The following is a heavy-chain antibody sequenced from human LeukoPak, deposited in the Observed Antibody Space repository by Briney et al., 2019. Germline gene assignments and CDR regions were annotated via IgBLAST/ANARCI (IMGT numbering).Heavy chain of an antibody. CDR3: AKDRSGSYSQGLDY. CDR1: GFTFSSYG. D-gene: IGHD1-26*01. Sequence: GGSLRLSCAASGFTFSSYGMHWVRQAPGKGLEWVAFIRHDGSNKYYADSVKGRFTISRDNSKNTLYLQMNSLRAEDTAVYYCAKDRSGSYSQGLDYWGQGTLVTVSS. J-gene: IGHJ4*02. CDR2: IRHDGSNK. V-gene: IGHV3-30*02.